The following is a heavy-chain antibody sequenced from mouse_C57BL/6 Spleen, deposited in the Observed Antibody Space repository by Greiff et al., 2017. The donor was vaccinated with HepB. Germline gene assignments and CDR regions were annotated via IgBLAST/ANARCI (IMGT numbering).Heavy chain of an antibody. V-gene: IGHV1-61*01. CDR2: IYPSDSET. J-gene: IGHJ1*03. CDR3: ARHYGSSHWYFDV. Sequence: QVQLKQPGAELVRPGSSVKLSCKASGYTFTSYWMDWVKQRPGQGLEWIGNIYPSDSETHYNQKFKDKATLTVDKSSSTAYMQLSSLTSEDSAVYYCARHYGSSHWYFDVWGTGTTVTVSS. CDR1: GYTFTSYW. D-gene: IGHD1-1*01.